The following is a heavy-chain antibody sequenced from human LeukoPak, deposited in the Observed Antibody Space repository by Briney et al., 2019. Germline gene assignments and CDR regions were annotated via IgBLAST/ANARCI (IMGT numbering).Heavy chain of an antibody. CDR2: INPNSDGT. Sequence: ASVKVSCKASGYTFTGYYMHWVRQAPGQGLEWMGWINPNSDGTKYTQKFQGRVTMTRDTSISTAYMEVIRLTSDDTAVYYCARAPPYNILTGYRLFDYWGQGTLVTVSS. V-gene: IGHV1-2*02. CDR3: ARAPPYNILTGYRLFDY. D-gene: IGHD3-9*01. CDR1: GYTFTGYY. J-gene: IGHJ4*02.